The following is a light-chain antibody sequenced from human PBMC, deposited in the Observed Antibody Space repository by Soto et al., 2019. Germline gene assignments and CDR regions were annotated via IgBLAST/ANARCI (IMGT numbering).Light chain of an antibody. CDR3: CSYAGSSTSV. CDR1: SSDVGSYNL. Sequence: QSALTQPASVSGSPGQSITISCTGTSSDVGSYNLVSWYQQYPGNAPKLMIYEASKRPSGVSNRFSGSKSGNTASLTSSGLQAEDEADYYCCSYAGSSTSVFGGGTKLTVL. CDR2: EAS. V-gene: IGLV2-23*01. J-gene: IGLJ2*01.